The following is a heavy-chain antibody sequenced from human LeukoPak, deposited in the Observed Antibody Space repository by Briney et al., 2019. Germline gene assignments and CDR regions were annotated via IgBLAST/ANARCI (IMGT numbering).Heavy chain of an antibody. Sequence: PGGTLRLSCAASGFTFSSYGMPWVRQAPGKGLEWVAFIRYDGSNKYYADSVKGRFTISRDNSKNTLYLQMNSLRVEDTAVYYCAKDSGYDLGGDYFDYWGQGTLVTVSS. D-gene: IGHD5-12*01. CDR3: AKDSGYDLGGDYFDY. CDR2: IRYDGSNK. J-gene: IGHJ4*02. V-gene: IGHV3-30*02. CDR1: GFTFSSYG.